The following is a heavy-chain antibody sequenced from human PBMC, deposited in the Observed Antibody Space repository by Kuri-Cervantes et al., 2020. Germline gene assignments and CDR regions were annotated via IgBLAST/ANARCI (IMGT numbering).Heavy chain of an antibody. V-gene: IGHV4-31*03. CDR1: GGSISSGGYY. D-gene: IGHD4-17*01. CDR2: IYYSGST. Sequence: SETLSLTCTVSGGSISSGGYYWSWIRQHPGKGLEWIGYIYYSGSTYYNPSLKSRVTISVDTSKNQFSLKLSSVTAADTAVYYCAGGMTTVRSIFDYWGQGTLVTVSS. CDR3: AGGMTTVRSIFDY. J-gene: IGHJ4*02.